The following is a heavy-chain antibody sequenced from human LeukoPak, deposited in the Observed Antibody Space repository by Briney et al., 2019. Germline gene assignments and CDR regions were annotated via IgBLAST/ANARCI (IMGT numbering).Heavy chain of an antibody. Sequence: GRSLRLSCAASGFTFSSYGMHWVRQAPGKGLEWVAVIWYDGSNKYYADSVKGRFTISRDNSKNTLYLQMNSLRAEDTAVYYCARWYYYDTSGSPDYWGQGTLVTVSS. D-gene: IGHD3-22*01. V-gene: IGHV3-33*01. CDR2: IWYDGSNK. CDR3: ARWYYYDTSGSPDY. CDR1: GFTFSSYG. J-gene: IGHJ4*02.